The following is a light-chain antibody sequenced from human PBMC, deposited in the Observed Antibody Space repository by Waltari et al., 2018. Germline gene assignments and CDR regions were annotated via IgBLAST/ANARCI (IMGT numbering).Light chain of an antibody. V-gene: IGKV1-17*01. CDR1: QGFSTY. CDR2: ETS. CDR3: LQYNSHPWT. Sequence: DIQMTQSPSSLSASAGDTVTITCRASQGFSTYLNWYQQKPGKPPKRLIYETSNLESGVPSRFSGSGSGTDFTLTISSLQPDDFATYYCLQYNSHPWTFGQGTKLEIK. J-gene: IGKJ1*01.